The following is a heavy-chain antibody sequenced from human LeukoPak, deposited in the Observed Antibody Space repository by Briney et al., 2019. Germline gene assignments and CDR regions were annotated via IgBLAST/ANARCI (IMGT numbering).Heavy chain of an antibody. J-gene: IGHJ4*02. Sequence: GESLKISCKGSGYSFTSYWIGWVRQMPGKGLEWMGIIYPGDSDTRYSPSFQGQVTISAGKSISTAYLQWSSLKASDTAMYYCARPVSCGGDCYHLDYWGQGTLVTVSS. V-gene: IGHV5-51*01. D-gene: IGHD2-21*02. CDR2: IYPGDSDT. CDR1: GYSFTSYW. CDR3: ARPVSCGGDCYHLDY.